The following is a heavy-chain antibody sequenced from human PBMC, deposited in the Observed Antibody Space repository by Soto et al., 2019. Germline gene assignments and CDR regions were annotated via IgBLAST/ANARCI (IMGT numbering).Heavy chain of an antibody. CDR1: GFTFSSYA. J-gene: IGHJ5*02. V-gene: IGHV3-23*01. D-gene: IGHD2-15*01. CDR3: AKDRGSGDQGRVRFDP. CDR2: ISPGGGST. Sequence: EVQLLESGGDLVQPGGSLRLSCAASGFTFSSYAMSWVRQAPGTGLEWVSTISPGGGSTYYADSVEGRFTISRDNSKSTLHLQLNSLRDDDTAVYYCAKDRGSGDQGRVRFDPWGQGTLVTVSS.